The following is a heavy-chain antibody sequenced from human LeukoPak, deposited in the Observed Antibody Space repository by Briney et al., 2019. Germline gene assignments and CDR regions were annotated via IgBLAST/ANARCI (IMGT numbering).Heavy chain of an antibody. CDR3: ARGTYSSGWVDY. CDR2: INPNSGGT. V-gene: IGHV1-2*04. CDR1: GYTFTGYY. J-gene: IGHJ4*02. D-gene: IGHD6-19*01. Sequence: ASVKVSCKASGYTFTGYYMHWVRQTPGQGLEWMGWINPNSGGTNYAQKFQGWVTMTRDTSISTAYMELSRLRSDDTAVYYCARGTYSSGWVDYWGQGTLVTVSS.